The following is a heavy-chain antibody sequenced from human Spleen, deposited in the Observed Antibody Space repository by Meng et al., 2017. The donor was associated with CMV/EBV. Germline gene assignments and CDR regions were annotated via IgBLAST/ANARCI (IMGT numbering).Heavy chain of an antibody. CDR1: GFTFSSYG. V-gene: IGHV3-33*01. J-gene: IGHJ4*02. CDR2: IWYDGSNK. D-gene: IGHD6-19*01. Sequence: CAASGFTFSSYGMHWVRQAPGKGLEWVAVIWYDGSNKYYADSVKGRFTISRDNSKNTLYLQMNSLRAEDTAVYYCAREGGAVAGFDYWGQGTLVTVSS. CDR3: AREGGAVAGFDY.